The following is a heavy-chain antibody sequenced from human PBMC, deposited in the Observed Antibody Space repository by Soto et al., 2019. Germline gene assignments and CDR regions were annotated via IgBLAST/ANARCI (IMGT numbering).Heavy chain of an antibody. CDR3: F. CDR2: ISAYNGNT. V-gene: IGHV1-18*01. J-gene: IGHJ4*02. Sequence: GASVKVSCKASGYTFTSYGISRVRQAPGRGLEWMGWISAYNGNTNYAQKLQGRVTMTRLTTNDTATYFCATWVDYGDFEGFDFWGQGTLVTVSS. D-gene: IGHD4-17*01. CDR1: GYTFTSYG.